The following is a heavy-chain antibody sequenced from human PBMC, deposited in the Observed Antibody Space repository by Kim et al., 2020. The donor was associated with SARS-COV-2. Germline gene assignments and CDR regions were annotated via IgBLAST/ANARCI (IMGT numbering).Heavy chain of an antibody. V-gene: IGHV3-23*01. CDR3: AKLAGSGSPARFDP. D-gene: IGHD3-10*01. Sequence: AEPGKGRFTISRDNSKNTLYLQRNSLRAEDTAVYYCAKLAGSGSPARFDPWGQGTLVTVSS. J-gene: IGHJ5*02.